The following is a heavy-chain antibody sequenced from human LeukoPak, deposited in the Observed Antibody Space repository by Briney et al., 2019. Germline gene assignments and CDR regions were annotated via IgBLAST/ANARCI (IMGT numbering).Heavy chain of an antibody. CDR2: INHSGTT. Sequence: KPSETLSLTCAVSGGSFTAYYWSWIRQSPEKGLEWIGEINHSGTTNYNPSFKSRVTISVHASKREFSLQVTPVTAADTAVYYCGRGRFLGFDIWGQGTTVSVSS. J-gene: IGHJ3*02. D-gene: IGHD3-3*01. V-gene: IGHV4-34*01. CDR3: GRGRFLGFDI. CDR1: GGSFTAYY.